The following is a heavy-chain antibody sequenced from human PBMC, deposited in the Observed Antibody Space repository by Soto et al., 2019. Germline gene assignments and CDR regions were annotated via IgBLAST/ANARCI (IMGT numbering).Heavy chain of an antibody. CDR1: GYTFTSYY. J-gene: IGHJ3*02. V-gene: IGHV1-46*01. CDR3: ARAADYYDSSGQRGGAFDI. CDR2: INPSGGST. Sequence: ASVKVSCKASGYTFTSYYMHWVRQAPGQGLEWMGIINPSGGSTSYAQKFQGRVTMTRDTSTSTVYMELSSLRSEDTAVYYCARAADYYDSSGQRGGAFDIWGQGTMVTVSS. D-gene: IGHD3-22*01.